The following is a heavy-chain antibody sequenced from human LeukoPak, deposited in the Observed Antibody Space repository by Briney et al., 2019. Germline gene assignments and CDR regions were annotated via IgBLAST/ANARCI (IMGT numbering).Heavy chain of an antibody. CDR3: ARHQRYEVRGGAPFWFDP. CDR1: GGSFSGYY. D-gene: IGHD3-10*01. CDR2: INHSGST. V-gene: IGHV4-34*01. Sequence: SETLSLTCAVYGGSFSGYYWSWIRQPPGKGLEWIGEINHSGSTNYNPSLKSRVTISVDTSKNQFSLKLSSVTAADTAVYYCARHQRYEVRGGAPFWFDPWGQGTLVTVSS. J-gene: IGHJ5*02.